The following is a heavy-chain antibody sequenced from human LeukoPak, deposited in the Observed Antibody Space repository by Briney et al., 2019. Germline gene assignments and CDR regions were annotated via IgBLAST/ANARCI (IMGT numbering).Heavy chain of an antibody. Sequence: GGSLRLSCAASGFTFSSYEMNWVRQAPGKGLEWVSYISSSGSTIYYADSVKGRFTISRDNAKNSLYLQMNSLRAEDTAVYYCARVGSRVLRYFDWLSVSGTLDYWGQGTLVTVSS. D-gene: IGHD3-9*01. CDR3: ARVGSRVLRYFDWLSVSGTLDY. CDR2: ISSSGSTI. V-gene: IGHV3-48*03. J-gene: IGHJ4*02. CDR1: GFTFSSYE.